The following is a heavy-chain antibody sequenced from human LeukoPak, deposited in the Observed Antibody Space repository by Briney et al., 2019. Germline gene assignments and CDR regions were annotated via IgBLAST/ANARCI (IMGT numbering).Heavy chain of an antibody. CDR1: GGSISSGDYY. CDR3: AREVRLVRGTSTDAVDY. Sequence: SETLSLTCTVSGGSISSGDYYWSWIRQPPGKGLEWIGYIYYSGSTYYNPSLKSRVTISVATSKNQFSLKLSSVTAADTAVYYCAREVRLVRGTSTDAVDYWGQGTLVTVSS. CDR2: IYYSGST. V-gene: IGHV4-30-4*01. J-gene: IGHJ4*02. D-gene: IGHD3-10*01.